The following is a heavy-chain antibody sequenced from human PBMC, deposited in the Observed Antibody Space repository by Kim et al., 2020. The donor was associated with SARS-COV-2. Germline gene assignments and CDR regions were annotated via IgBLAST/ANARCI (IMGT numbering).Heavy chain of an antibody. V-gene: IGHV1-2*02. CDR3: ARGEDEWLVRY. D-gene: IGHD6-19*01. J-gene: IGHJ4*02. CDR2: T. Sequence: TNYAQKFQGRVTMTRDTSISTAYMELSRLRSDDTAVYYCARGEDEWLVRYWGQGTLVTVSS.